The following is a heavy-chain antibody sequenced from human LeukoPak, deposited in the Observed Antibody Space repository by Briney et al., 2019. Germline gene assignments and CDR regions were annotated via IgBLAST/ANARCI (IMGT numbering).Heavy chain of an antibody. V-gene: IGHV4-39*07. CDR1: GGSISTTTYY. Sequence: SETLSLTCSVSGGSISTTTYYWAWIRQPPGRGLEWIGSFNFDGSTYSNPSLKSRVTISVDTSKNQFSLKVRSVTAADTAVYYCARGSTGYYRSLDYWGQGTLVTASS. D-gene: IGHD3-9*01. J-gene: IGHJ4*02. CDR3: ARGSTGYYRSLDY. CDR2: FNFDGST.